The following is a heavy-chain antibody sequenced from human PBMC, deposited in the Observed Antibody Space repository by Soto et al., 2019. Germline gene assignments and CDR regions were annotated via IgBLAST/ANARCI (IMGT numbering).Heavy chain of an antibody. D-gene: IGHD2-2*01. J-gene: IGHJ5*02. CDR1: GGSISSSSYY. CDR3: ARELACSSTSCYHLNWFDP. V-gene: IGHV4-61*01. Sequence: PSETLSLTCTVSGGSISSSSYYWSWIRQPPGKGLEWIGYIYYSGSTNYNPSLKSRVTISVDTSKNPFSLKLSSVTAADMSVYYCARELACSSTSCYHLNWFDPWGQGTLGSVSS. CDR2: IYYSGST.